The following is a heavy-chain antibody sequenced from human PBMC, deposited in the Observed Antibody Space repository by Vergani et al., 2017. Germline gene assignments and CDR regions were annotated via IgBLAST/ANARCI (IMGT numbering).Heavy chain of an antibody. D-gene: IGHD4-17*01. CDR2: MNPNSGNT. CDR3: ATVPHDYGDYGFDY. Sequence: QVQLVQSGAEVKKPGASVKVSCKASGYTFTSYDIHWVRQATGQGLEWMGCMNPNSGNTGYAQKFQGRVTMTRNTSISTAYMELSSLRSEDTAVYYCATVPHDYGDYGFDYWGQGTLVTVSS. CDR1: GYTFTSYD. V-gene: IGHV1-8*01. J-gene: IGHJ4*02.